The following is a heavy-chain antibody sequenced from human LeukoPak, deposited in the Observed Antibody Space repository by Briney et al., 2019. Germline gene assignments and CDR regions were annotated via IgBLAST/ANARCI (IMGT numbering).Heavy chain of an antibody. CDR1: GGPFSGYD. CDR3: ARSLRWLVEDRYLYYMDV. V-gene: IGHV4-34*01. J-gene: IGHJ6*03. D-gene: IGHD6-19*01. CDR2: INHGGDS. Sequence: SETLSLTCAVSGGPFSGYDWTWIRQPPGKGLEWIGEINHGGDSNCNSSLQSRLTISVDTSRNQFFLKLRSATAADTAVYYCARSLRWLVEDRYLYYMDVWGEGTSVTVSS.